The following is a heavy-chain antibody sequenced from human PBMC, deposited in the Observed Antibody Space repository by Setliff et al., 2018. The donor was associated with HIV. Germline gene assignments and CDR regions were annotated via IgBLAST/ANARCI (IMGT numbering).Heavy chain of an antibody. Sequence: SETLSLTCTVSGDSISSISYYWAWIRQTPGKGLEWIGSISYSGNTYYNPSLKSRVTISVDTSKTQFSLKLTSVTAADTAIFYCARRDPQYNYGHFYYWSQGTLVTVSS. V-gene: IGHV4-39*01. CDR2: ISYSGNT. CDR1: GDSISSISYY. D-gene: IGHD5-18*01. J-gene: IGHJ4*02. CDR3: ARRDPQYNYGHFYY.